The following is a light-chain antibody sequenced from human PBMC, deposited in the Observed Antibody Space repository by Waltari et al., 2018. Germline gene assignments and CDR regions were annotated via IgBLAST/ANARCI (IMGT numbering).Light chain of an antibody. V-gene: IGKV3-11*01. CDR2: EAS. CDR1: QSVSSS. J-gene: IGKJ1*01. CDR3: QQRSKWPWA. Sequence: EIVFTQSPATLSLSPGERATLPCRASQSVSSSLAWYQHKPGQAPRLLIYEASIIVTGIPARFSGSGSGTDFTLTISSLEPEDFAVYYCQQRSKWPWAFGQGTKVEIK.